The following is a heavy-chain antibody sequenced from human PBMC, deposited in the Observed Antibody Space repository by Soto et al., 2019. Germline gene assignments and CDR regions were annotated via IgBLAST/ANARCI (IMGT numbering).Heavy chain of an antibody. J-gene: IGHJ6*02. CDR2: IYTTGNT. CDR1: GGSIRSFY. Sequence: SETLSLTCSVSGGSIRSFYWSWIRQTAGQGLEWIGRIYTTGNTNYNPSLKRRVTMSVDMSKSQFSLRLSSVAAADTAVYYCARGRSNKFYYGLDVWGQGTTITVSS. V-gene: IGHV4-4*07. CDR3: ARGRSNKFYYGLDV.